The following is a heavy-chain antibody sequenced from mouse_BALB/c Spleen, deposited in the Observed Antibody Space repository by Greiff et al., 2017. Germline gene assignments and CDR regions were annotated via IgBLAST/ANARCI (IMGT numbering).Heavy chain of an antibody. CDR2: IDPENGDT. Sequence: VQLQQSGAELVRSGASVKLSCTASGFNIKDYYMHWVKQRPEQGLEWIGWIDPENGDTEYAPKFKGKATMTADTSSNTAYLQLSSLTSEDTAVYYCNADRYDVFDYWGQGTTLTVSS. J-gene: IGHJ2*01. D-gene: IGHD2-14*01. V-gene: IGHV14-4*02. CDR3: NADRYDVFDY. CDR1: GFNIKDYY.